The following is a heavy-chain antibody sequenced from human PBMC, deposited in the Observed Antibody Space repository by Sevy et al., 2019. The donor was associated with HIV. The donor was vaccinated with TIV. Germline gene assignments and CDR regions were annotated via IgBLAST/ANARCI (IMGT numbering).Heavy chain of an antibody. D-gene: IGHD3-10*01. Sequence: GGSLRLSCGGSGFNISSASMNWVRQAPGRGLEWVGRIKAKIDGETTDYGAPVKGRFIISRDDSRKTVYVQLNSVKSEDTAMYFRTTRPYGSIIDYWGQGTLVTVSS. CDR2: IKAKIDGETT. CDR1: GFNISSAS. CDR3: TTRPYGSIIDY. V-gene: IGHV3-15*07. J-gene: IGHJ4*02.